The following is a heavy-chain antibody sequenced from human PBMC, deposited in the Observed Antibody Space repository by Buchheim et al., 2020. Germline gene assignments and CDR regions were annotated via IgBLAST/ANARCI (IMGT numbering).Heavy chain of an antibody. CDR2: ISSSGSTI. Sequence: EVQLVESGGGLVQPGGSLRLSCAASGFTFSSYEMNWVRQAPGKGLEWVSYISSSGSTIYYADSVKGRFTISRDNAKNSLNLQMNSLRAEDTAVYYCAREAGILTGYNYYYYGMDVWGQGTT. V-gene: IGHV3-48*03. D-gene: IGHD3-9*01. CDR1: GFTFSSYE. J-gene: IGHJ6*02. CDR3: AREAGILTGYNYYYYGMDV.